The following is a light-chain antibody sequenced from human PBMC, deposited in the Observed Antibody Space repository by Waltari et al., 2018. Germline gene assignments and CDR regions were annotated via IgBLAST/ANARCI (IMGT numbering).Light chain of an antibody. Sequence: QSALTQPASVSGSPGQSITVPCTGASSDAGSYDLVCWYQQHPGKAPKLIIYEGNKWPSGVSNRFSGFKSGNTASLTISGLQAEDEAEYYCSSNAGRGIVFGGGTKLTVL. V-gene: IGLV2-23*01. CDR1: SSDAGSYDL. J-gene: IGLJ2*01. CDR2: EGN. CDR3: SSNAGRGIV.